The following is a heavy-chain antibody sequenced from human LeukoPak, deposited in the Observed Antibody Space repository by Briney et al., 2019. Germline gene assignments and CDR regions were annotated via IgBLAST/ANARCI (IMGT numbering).Heavy chain of an antibody. CDR1: GFTFSDYY. J-gene: IGHJ4*02. D-gene: IGHD5-12*01. CDR3: AKGYLLFDY. V-gene: IGHV3-11*06. Sequence: PGGSLRLSCAAAGFTFSDYYMSWIRQAPGKGVGWVSYISSSSSYTNYADSVRGRFTISRDNAKNSLYLQMNSLRAEDTAVYYSAKGYLLFDYWGQGTLVTVSS. CDR2: ISSSSSYT.